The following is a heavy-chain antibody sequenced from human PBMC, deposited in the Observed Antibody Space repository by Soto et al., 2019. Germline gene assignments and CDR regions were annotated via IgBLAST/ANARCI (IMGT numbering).Heavy chain of an antibody. CDR2: FSYTGTT. Sequence: QVQLQESGPGLVKPSETLSLTCSVSGDSISNYYWNWIRQPPGNGLEWIGYFSYTGTTNYNPSLKSRVTISADASSTRFFLKLISVTAADTAVDYCGRHLFSDVWGRGTTVTVSS. CDR3: GRHLFSDV. J-gene: IGHJ6*02. CDR1: GDSISNYY. D-gene: IGHD2-21*01. V-gene: IGHV4-59*08.